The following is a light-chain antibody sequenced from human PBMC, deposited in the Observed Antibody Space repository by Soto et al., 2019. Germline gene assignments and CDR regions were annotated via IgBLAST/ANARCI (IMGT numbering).Light chain of an antibody. CDR1: QSVSSN. CDR2: GAS. V-gene: IGKV3-15*01. CDR3: QQYNNWPWT. J-gene: IGKJ1*01. Sequence: IVMTQSPATLSVSPVERATLSCRASQSVSSNLAWYQQKPGQAPRLLIYGASTRATGIPARFSGSGSGTEFTLTISSLQSEDFAVYYCQQYNNWPWTLGQGTKVDIK.